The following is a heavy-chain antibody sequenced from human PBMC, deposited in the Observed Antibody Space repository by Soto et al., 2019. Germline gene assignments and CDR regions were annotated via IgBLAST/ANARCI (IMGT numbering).Heavy chain of an antibody. CDR2: IYWDDDE. J-gene: IGHJ4*02. Sequence: QITLKESGPTLVKPTQTLTLTCTFSGFSLTTSGVGVGWIRQPPGRALAWLALIYWDDDERYSPSLKSRLTITKDTSKNQVVLTMTNMDPVDTATYYCAHSSGYCSGGDCYSRGSFDYWGQGTLVTVSS. CDR3: AHSSGYCSGGDCYSRGSFDY. V-gene: IGHV2-5*02. CDR1: GFSLTTSGVG. D-gene: IGHD2-15*01.